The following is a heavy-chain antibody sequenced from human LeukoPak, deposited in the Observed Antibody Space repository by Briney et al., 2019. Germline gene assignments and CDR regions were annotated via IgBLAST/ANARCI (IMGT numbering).Heavy chain of an antibody. V-gene: IGHV3-30*04. Sequence: GGSLRLSCATSGFTFSYYVFHWVRQAPGKGLDWVAAISRDGTAYYADSVEGRFTVSRDTSGDTVFLKMVSLGLEDTAVYYCARGNYYDSRGFSVTEHWGQGTLVTVSS. CDR2: ISRDGTA. D-gene: IGHD3-22*01. CDR3: ARGNYYDSRGFSVTEH. CDR1: GFTFSYYV. J-gene: IGHJ4*02.